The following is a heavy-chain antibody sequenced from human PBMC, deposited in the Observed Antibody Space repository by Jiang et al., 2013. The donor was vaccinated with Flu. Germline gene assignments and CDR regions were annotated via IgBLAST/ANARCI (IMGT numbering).Heavy chain of an antibody. D-gene: IGHD3-10*02. J-gene: IGHJ3*01. CDR3: AAATSVTMWAFSF. CDR2: MYYNSGT. CDR1: GASITSGDYF. Sequence: GPGLVKSSQTLSLTCTVSGASITSGDYFWNWIRQTPGKGLEWVGYMYYNSGTYYNPSLKSRLNISLDTSRNLFSLKLTSVTAADTAVYYCAAATSVTMWAFSFWGQGTKVTVSS. V-gene: IGHV4-30-4*01.